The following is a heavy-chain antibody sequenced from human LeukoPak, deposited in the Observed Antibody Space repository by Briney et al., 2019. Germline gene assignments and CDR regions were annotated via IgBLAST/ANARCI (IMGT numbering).Heavy chain of an antibody. Sequence: RSGGSLRLSCAASGFTFSSYSMNWVRQAPGKGLEWVSSISSSSSYIHYADSVKGRFTISRDNAKNSLYLQMNSLRAEDTAVYYCAREVDSSGWWGNIDYWGQGTLVTVSS. D-gene: IGHD6-19*01. J-gene: IGHJ4*02. V-gene: IGHV3-21*01. CDR2: ISSSSSYI. CDR3: AREVDSSGWWGNIDY. CDR1: GFTFSSYS.